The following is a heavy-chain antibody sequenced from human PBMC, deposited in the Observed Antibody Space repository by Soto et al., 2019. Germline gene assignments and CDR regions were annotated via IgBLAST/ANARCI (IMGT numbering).Heavy chain of an antibody. J-gene: IGHJ6*03. CDR3: ARGEFYDVWSGHTNAYYYYMDV. Sequence: PGGSLRLSCAASGFTFSSYGMHWVRQAPGKGLEWVAVIWYDGSNKYYADSVKGRFTISRDNSKNTLYLQMNSLRAEDTAVYYCARGEFYDVWSGHTNAYYYYMDVWGKGTTVTVSS. CDR2: IWYDGSNK. CDR1: GFTFSSYG. D-gene: IGHD3-3*01. V-gene: IGHV3-33*01.